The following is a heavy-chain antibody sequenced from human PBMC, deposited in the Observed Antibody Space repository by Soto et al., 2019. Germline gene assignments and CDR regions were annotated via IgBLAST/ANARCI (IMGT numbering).Heavy chain of an antibody. V-gene: IGHV4-34*01. CDR3: ATLQKGYGGRGT. D-gene: IGHD2-15*01. CDR1: GGSFSGYY. Sequence: QVQLQQWGAGLLKPSETLSLTCAVYGGSFSGYYWSWIRQPPGKGLEWIGEINHSGSTNYNPSLKSRVTISVDTSKNQFSLMLTSVTTADTAVYYCATLQKGYGGRGTWGQGTLVTVSS. CDR2: INHSGST. J-gene: IGHJ5*02.